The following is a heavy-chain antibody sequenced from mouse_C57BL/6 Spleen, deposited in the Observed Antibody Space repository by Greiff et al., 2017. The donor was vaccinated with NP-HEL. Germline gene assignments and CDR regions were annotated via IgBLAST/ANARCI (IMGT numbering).Heavy chain of an antibody. CDR1: GYTFTSYW. V-gene: IGHV1-64*01. CDR2: IHPNSGST. CDR3: ALLYYYGSSPWFAY. J-gene: IGHJ3*01. D-gene: IGHD1-1*01. Sequence: QVQLQQSGAELVKPGASVKLSCKASGYTFTSYWMHWVKQRPGQGLEWIGMIHPNSGSTNYNEKFKSKATLTVDKSSSTAYMQLSSLTSEDSAVYYCALLYYYGSSPWFAYWGPGTLVTVSA.